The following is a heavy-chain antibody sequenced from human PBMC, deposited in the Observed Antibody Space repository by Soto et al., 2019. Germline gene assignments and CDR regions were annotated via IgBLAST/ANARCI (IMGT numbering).Heavy chain of an antibody. CDR3: TTGIYYDILTGYHNVAY. CDR1: GFNLSHPW. J-gene: IGHJ4*02. Sequence: EVQLEESGGGLGKPGGSLRLSCAASGFNLSHPWMTWVRQAAGKGLEWVGRIKSKTDGGTADYATPVKGRFTISRDDSQNTVYLQMNSLQTEDTAVYYCTTGIYYDILTGYHNVAYWGQGTLVTVSS. D-gene: IGHD3-9*01. V-gene: IGHV3-15*01. CDR2: IKSKTDGGTA.